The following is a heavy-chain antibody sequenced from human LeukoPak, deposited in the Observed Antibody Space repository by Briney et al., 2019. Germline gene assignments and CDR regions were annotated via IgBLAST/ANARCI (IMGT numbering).Heavy chain of an antibody. J-gene: IGHJ3*02. Sequence: PSETLSLTCAVYSGSFSGYYWSWIRQPPGKGLEWIGEINHSGSTNYNPSLKSRVTISVDTSKNQFSLKLSSVTAADTAVYYCARIPHYVWGSYRRDAFDIWGQGTMVTVSS. V-gene: IGHV4-34*01. D-gene: IGHD3-16*02. CDR3: ARIPHYVWGSYRRDAFDI. CDR1: SGSFSGYY. CDR2: INHSGST.